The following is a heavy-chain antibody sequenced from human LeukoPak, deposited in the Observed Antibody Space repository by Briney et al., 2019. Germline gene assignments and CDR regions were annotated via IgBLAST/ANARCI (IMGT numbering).Heavy chain of an antibody. J-gene: IGHJ4*02. V-gene: IGHV4-59*01. CDR3: ARSIDYYDSSGYYPYYFDY. Sequence: SETLSLTRTVSGGSISSYYWSWIRQPPGKGLEGIGYIYYSVSTNYNPSLKSRVTISVDPSKNQFSLKLSSVTAADTAVYYCARSIDYYDSSGYYPYYFDYWGQGTLVTVSS. CDR2: IYYSVST. D-gene: IGHD3-22*01. CDR1: GGSISSYY.